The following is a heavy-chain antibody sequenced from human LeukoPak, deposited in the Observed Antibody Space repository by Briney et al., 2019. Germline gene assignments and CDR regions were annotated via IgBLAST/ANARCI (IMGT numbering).Heavy chain of an antibody. J-gene: IGHJ4*02. Sequence: PSETLSLTCTVSGGSISGYYWSWIRQPPGKGLEWVGYISYSGSTNYNPSLKSRVAISVDTSKNQFSLKLSSVTAADTAVYYCARDLSGWIDYWGQGTLVTVSS. CDR1: GGSISGYY. CDR2: ISYSGST. D-gene: IGHD6-19*01. V-gene: IGHV4-59*12. CDR3: ARDLSGWIDY.